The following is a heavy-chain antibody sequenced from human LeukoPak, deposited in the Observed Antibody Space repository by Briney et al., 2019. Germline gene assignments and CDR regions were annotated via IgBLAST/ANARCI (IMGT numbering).Heavy chain of an antibody. J-gene: IGHJ4*02. V-gene: IGHV1-58*01. CDR1: GFTFTSSA. CDR3: AAVRSDSSGYSYYFDY. CDR2: IVVGSGNT. D-gene: IGHD3-22*01. Sequence: SVKVSCKASGFTFTSSAVQRVRQARGQRLEWVGWIVVGSGNTNYAQKFQERVTITRDMSTSTAYMELSSLRSEDTAVYYCAAVRSDSSGYSYYFDYWGQGTLVTVSS.